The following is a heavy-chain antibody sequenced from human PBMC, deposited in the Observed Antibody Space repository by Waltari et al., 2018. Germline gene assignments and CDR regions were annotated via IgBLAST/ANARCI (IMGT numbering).Heavy chain of an antibody. CDR2: ISNDSSNK. Sequence: QVQLVESGGDVVQPGRSLRLSCAASGFTFSSFPIHWVRAAPGKGLEWVSLISNDSSNKYYPDSVKRRFTISRDNSMNTLYLEMNSLRAEDTAVYYCAKRSWDYYYMDVWGKGTTVTVS. D-gene: IGHD3-16*01. CDR3: AKRSWDYYYMDV. V-gene: IGHV3-30-3*01. CDR1: GFTFSSFP. J-gene: IGHJ6*03.